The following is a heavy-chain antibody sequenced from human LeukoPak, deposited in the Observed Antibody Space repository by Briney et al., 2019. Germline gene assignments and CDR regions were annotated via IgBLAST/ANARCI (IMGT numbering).Heavy chain of an antibody. CDR3: AKDNYGRDRMRIGWFDP. CDR1: GYTFDDYA. CDR2: ISGDGGIT. V-gene: IGHV3-43*02. J-gene: IGHJ5*02. Sequence: GGSLRVSCAASGYTFDDYAMHWVRHAPGKSLEWVSLISGDGGITYYADTVKGRFTISRENSKNSLYLQMNSLRTEDTALYYCAKDNYGRDRMRIGWFDPWGQGTLVTVSS. D-gene: IGHD3-16*01.